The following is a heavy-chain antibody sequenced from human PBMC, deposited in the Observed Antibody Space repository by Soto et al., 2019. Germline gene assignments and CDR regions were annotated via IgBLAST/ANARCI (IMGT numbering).Heavy chain of an antibody. V-gene: IGHV3-23*01. D-gene: IGHD5-12*01. J-gene: IGHJ4*02. CDR1: GFTFSTDS. CDR2: RSGGGANT. CDR3: ARWDGYGDE. Sequence: EVPLLESGGGLVQPGGSLRLSCAASGFTFSTDSMAWVRQTPGKGPAWVSGRSGGGANTFYADSVRGRFTISVDNSSNTVYLQLNSLRVEDTAIYYCARWDGYGDEWGQGTLVTVAS.